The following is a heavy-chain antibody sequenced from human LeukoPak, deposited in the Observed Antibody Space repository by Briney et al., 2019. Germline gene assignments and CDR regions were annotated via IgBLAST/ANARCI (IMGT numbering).Heavy chain of an antibody. D-gene: IGHD6-13*01. V-gene: IGHV1-46*01. CDR1: GYTFTSYY. CDR3: ARQEQQLVFVDY. Sequence: ASVKVSCKASGYTFTSYYMHWVRQAPGQGLEWMGIINPSGGSTSYAQKFQGGVTMTRDTSTSTVYMELSSLRSEDTAVYYCARQEQQLVFVDYWGQGTLVTVSS. CDR2: INPSGGST. J-gene: IGHJ4*02.